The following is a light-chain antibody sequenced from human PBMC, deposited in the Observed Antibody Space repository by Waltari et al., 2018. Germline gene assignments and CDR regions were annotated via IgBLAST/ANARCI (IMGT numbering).Light chain of an antibody. CDR2: DVS. CDR3: CSFAGSYTFV. J-gene: IGLJ1*01. V-gene: IGLV2-11*01. Sequence: QSALTQPRSVSGSPGQSVPISCTGTSRDVGGYPHVSWFQQHPGKVPKLLIYDVSERPSDVPDRFSGSKSANTASLTISGLQTEDEADYYCCSFAGSYTFVFGTGTRVTVL. CDR1: SRDVGGYPH.